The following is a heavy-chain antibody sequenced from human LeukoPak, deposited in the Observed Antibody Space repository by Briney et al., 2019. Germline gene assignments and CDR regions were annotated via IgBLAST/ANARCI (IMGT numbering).Heavy chain of an antibody. Sequence: GASVKVSCKASGGTFSSYAISWVRQAPGQGLEWMGGIIPIFGTANYAQKFHGRVTITTDESTSTAYMELSSLRSEDTAVYYCARAADGSYRFWFDPWGQGTLVTVSS. V-gene: IGHV1-69*05. CDR3: ARAADGSYRFWFDP. CDR2: IIPIFGTA. CDR1: GGTFSSYA. D-gene: IGHD1-26*01. J-gene: IGHJ5*02.